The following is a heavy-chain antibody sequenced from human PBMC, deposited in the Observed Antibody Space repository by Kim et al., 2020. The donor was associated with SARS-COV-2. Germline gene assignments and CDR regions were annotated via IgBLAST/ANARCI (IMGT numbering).Heavy chain of an antibody. Sequence: SVKVSCKASGGTFSSYAISWVRQAPGQGLEWMGGIIPIFGTANYAQKFQGRVTITADESTSTAYMELSSLRSEDTAVYYCARESAAAAAQGGWFDPWGQGTLVTVSS. V-gene: IGHV1-69*13. CDR3: ARESAAAAAQGGWFDP. CDR1: GGTFSSYA. CDR2: IIPIFGTA. D-gene: IGHD6-13*01. J-gene: IGHJ5*02.